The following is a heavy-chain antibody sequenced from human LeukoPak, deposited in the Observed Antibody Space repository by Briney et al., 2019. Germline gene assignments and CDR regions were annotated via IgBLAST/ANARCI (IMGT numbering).Heavy chain of an antibody. D-gene: IGHD6-13*01. CDR3: ARGEQLVRSTLCYYGMDV. CDR2: INAGNGNT. CDR1: GYTFTSYA. V-gene: IGHV1-3*01. J-gene: IGHJ6*02. Sequence: ASVKVSCKASGYTFTSYAMHWVRQAPGQRLEWMGWINAGNGNTKYSQKFQGRVTINWDTSASTAYMELSSLRSEDTAVYYCARGEQLVRSTLCYYGMDVWGQGTTVTVSS.